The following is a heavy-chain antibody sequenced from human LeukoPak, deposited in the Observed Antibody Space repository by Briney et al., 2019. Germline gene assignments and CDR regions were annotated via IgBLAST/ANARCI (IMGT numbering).Heavy chain of an antibody. J-gene: IGHJ5*02. CDR3: ARNPGWNWFDP. Sequence: GGSLRLSCAASGFTFSSYEMNWVRQAPGKGLEWVSSISSSSSYIYYADSVKGRFTISRDNAKNSLYLQMNSLRAEDTAVYYCARNPGWNWFDPWGQGTLVTVSS. CDR1: GFTFSSYE. V-gene: IGHV3-21*01. CDR2: ISSSSSYI. D-gene: IGHD2-15*01.